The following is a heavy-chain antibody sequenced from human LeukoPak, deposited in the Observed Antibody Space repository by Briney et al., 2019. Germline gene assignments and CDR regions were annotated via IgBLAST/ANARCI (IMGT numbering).Heavy chain of an antibody. Sequence: SVKVSCKASRGTFSSYTISWVRQAPGQGLEWMGGIIPIFGTANYAQKFQGRVTITADKSTSAAYMELSSLRSEDTAVYYCARLYLPATRFDYWGQGTLVTVSS. D-gene: IGHD5-24*01. CDR3: ARLYLPATRFDY. J-gene: IGHJ4*02. V-gene: IGHV1-69*06. CDR2: IIPIFGTA. CDR1: RGTFSSYT.